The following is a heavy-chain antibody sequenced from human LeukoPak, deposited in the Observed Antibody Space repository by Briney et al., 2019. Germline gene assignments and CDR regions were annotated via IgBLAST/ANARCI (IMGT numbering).Heavy chain of an antibody. CDR2: IYYSGST. CDR1: GASISSGDYY. J-gene: IGHJ4*02. CDR3: ARSCSGGSCYSDY. Sequence: SETLSLTCTVSGASISSGDYYWGWIRQSPGRGLEWIGTIYYSGSTYYSPSLKSRVTMSIDTSKNQFTLKLSSVTAADTAVYFCARSCSGGSCYSDYWGQGTLVTVSS. V-gene: IGHV4-39*01. D-gene: IGHD2-15*01.